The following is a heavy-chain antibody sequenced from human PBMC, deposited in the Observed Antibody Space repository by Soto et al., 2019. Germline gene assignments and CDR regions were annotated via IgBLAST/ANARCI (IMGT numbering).Heavy chain of an antibody. CDR2: IYYSGST. D-gene: IGHD3-9*01. V-gene: IGHV4-59*08. Sequence: SETLSLTCTVSGGSISSYYWSWIRQPPGKGLEWIGYIYYSGSTNYNPSLKSRVTISVDTSKNQFSLKLSSVTAADTAVYYCALTGYPPYYMDVWGKGTTVTVSS. CDR3: ALTGYPPYYMDV. CDR1: GGSISSYY. J-gene: IGHJ6*03.